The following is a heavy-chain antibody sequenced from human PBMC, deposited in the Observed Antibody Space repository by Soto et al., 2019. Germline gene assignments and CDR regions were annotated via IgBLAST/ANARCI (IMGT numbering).Heavy chain of an antibody. Sequence: GAALKISWKGSGYSFISYRIGWVRQKPGKGLEGMGFIYPGDSDTRYSPSFQGQVTISADKSISTAYPQWSSLKASDTAMYYCARKYSGSYYDYLDYWGQGTIVTVSS. V-gene: IGHV5-51*01. CDR3: ARKYSGSYYDYLDY. D-gene: IGHD1-26*01. CDR1: GYSFISYR. CDR2: IYPGDSDT. J-gene: IGHJ4*02.